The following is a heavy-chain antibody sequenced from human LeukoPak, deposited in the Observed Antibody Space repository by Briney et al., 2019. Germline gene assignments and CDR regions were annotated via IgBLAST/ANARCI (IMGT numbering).Heavy chain of an antibody. CDR1: GGSVSGSPYY. D-gene: IGHD3-22*01. CDR3: ARRRDSSGYYSFD. CDR2: MSHGGSA. J-gene: IGHJ4*01. Sequence: SETLSLTCTVSGGSVSGSPYYWGRIRQPPGKGLEWIGIMSHGGSAYYNPSLKSRVTISVDTSKNQFSLKLSSVTAADTAVYYCARRRDSSGYYSFD. V-gene: IGHV4-39*01.